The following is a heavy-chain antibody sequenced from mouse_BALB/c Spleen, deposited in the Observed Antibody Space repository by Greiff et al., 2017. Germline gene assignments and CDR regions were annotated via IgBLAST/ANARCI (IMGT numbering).Heavy chain of an antibody. Sequence: EVKLVESGPGLVKPSQSLSLTCTVTGYSITSDYAWNWIRQFPGNKLEWMGYISYSGSTSYNPSLKSRIFITRDTSKNQFFLQLNSVTTEDTATYYCARSDGSSWFAYGGQGTLVTVSA. J-gene: IGHJ3*01. CDR1: GYSITSDYA. CDR3: ARSDGSSWFAY. CDR2: ISYSGST. D-gene: IGHD1-1*01. V-gene: IGHV3-2*02.